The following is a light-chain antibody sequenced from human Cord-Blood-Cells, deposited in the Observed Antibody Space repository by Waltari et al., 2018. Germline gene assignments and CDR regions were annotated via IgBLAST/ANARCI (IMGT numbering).Light chain of an antibody. CDR1: QSISSW. V-gene: IGKV1-5*03. CDR2: KAS. CDR3: QQYNSYSMYT. J-gene: IGKJ2*01. Sequence: IATTQTPYTLSAAGGDRVASPCRASQSISSWLAWYQQKPGKDPKLLIYKASSLESGVPSRFSGSGSGTEFTLTISSLQPDDFATYYCQQYNSYSMYTFGQGTKLEIK.